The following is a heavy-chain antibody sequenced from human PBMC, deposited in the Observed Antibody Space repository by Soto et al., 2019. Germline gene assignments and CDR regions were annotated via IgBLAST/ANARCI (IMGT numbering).Heavy chain of an antibody. CDR1: GGTISSYA. Sequence: GASVKVSCTASGGTISSYAISWVRQAPEQGLEWMGGIIPIFGTASYAQKFQGRVTITADESTSTAYMELSSLRSEDTAVYYCAREGPPYSSSSLLDYYYGMDVWGQGTTVTVSS. V-gene: IGHV1-69*13. D-gene: IGHD6-6*01. J-gene: IGHJ6*02. CDR3: AREGPPYSSSSLLDYYYGMDV. CDR2: IIPIFGTA.